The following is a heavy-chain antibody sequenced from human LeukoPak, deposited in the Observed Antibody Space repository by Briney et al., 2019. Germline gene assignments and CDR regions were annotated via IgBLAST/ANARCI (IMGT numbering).Heavy chain of an antibody. CDR1: GGSISSSSYY. CDR3: ARLHYDILTGYYSGEGRGAYYMDV. J-gene: IGHJ6*03. D-gene: IGHD3-9*01. CDR2: IYYSGST. Sequence: PSETLSLTCTVSGGSISSSSYYWGWIRQPPGKGLEWIGTIYYSGSTYYNPSLKSRVTISVDTSKNQFSLKLSSVTAADTAVYYCARLHYDILTGYYSGEGRGAYYMDVWGKGTTVTVSS. V-gene: IGHV4-39*07.